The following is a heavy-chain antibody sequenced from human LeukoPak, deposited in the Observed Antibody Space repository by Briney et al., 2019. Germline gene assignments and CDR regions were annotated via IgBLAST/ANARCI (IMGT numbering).Heavy chain of an antibody. V-gene: IGHV3-66*02. D-gene: IGHD1-26*01. J-gene: IGHJ6*03. CDR3: ARVRGSYCHYYYYYMDV. Sequence: QAGGSLRLSCAASGFTVSSNYMSWVRQAPGKGLEWVSVIYSGGSTYYADSVKGRFTISRDNSKNTLYLQMNSLRAEDTAVYYCARVRGSYCHYYYYYMDVWGKGTTVTVS. CDR1: GFTVSSNY. CDR2: IYSGGST.